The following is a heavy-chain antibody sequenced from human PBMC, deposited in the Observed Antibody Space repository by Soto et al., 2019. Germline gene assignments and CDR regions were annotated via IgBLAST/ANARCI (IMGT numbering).Heavy chain of an antibody. CDR1: GGSFSDYY. CDR2: IDHSGRT. V-gene: IGHV4-34*01. Sequence: QVQPEQWGAGLLKPSETMSLTCAVYGGSFSDYYWSWVRQPPGKGLEWIGEIDHSGRTKYNPSLKGRVNILVDTSKNQLSPKLSSVTAADTAVYYCASYDCRGGSCYVDPWGQGTLVSVSS. CDR3: ASYDCRGGSCYVDP. D-gene: IGHD2-15*01. J-gene: IGHJ5*02.